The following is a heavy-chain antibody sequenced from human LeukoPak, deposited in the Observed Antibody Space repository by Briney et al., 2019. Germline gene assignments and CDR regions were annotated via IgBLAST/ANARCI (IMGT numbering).Heavy chain of an antibody. Sequence: PSETLSLTCTVSGGSISSYYWSWLRQPPGKGLEWIGYIYYSGSTNYNPSLKSRVTISVDTSKNQFSLKLSSVTAADAAVYYCASHMAPWEPSDYWGQGTLVTVSS. CDR1: GGSISSYY. D-gene: IGHD1-26*01. CDR3: ASHMAPWEPSDY. V-gene: IGHV4-59*08. CDR2: IYYSGST. J-gene: IGHJ4*02.